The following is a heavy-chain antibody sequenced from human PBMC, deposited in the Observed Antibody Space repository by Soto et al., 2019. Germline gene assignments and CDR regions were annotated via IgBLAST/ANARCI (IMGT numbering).Heavy chain of an antibody. CDR1: GGSISSYY. CDR3: ARVPDY. CDR2: IYYSGST. V-gene: IGHV4-59*12. Sequence: SETLSLTCTVSGGSISSYYWSWIRQPPGKGLEWIGYIYYSGSTNYNPSLKSRVTISVDTSKNQFSLKLSSVTAADTAVYYCARVPDYWGQRTLVTVSP. J-gene: IGHJ4*02.